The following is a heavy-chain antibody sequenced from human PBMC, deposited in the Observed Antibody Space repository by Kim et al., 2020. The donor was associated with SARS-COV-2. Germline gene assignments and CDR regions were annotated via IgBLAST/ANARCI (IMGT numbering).Heavy chain of an antibody. Sequence: GGSLRLSCAASGFTFSDFSMSWIRQAPGKGLEWISYISSSAGTIYYADSVQGRFTISRDNAKNSLYLQMSSLRAEDTAMYYCARKYYSTVGLWGQGTLVT. V-gene: IGHV3-11*01. CDR2: ISSSAGTI. J-gene: IGHJ1*01. CDR3: ARKYYSTVGL. D-gene: IGHD3-10*01. CDR1: GFTFSDFS.